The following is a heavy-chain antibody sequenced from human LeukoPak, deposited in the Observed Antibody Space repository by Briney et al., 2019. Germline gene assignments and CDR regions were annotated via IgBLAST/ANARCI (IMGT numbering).Heavy chain of an antibody. Sequence: PSETLSLTCAVSGGSISSGGYSWSWIRQPPGKGLEWIGYIYHSGSTYYNPSLKSRVTISVDRSKNQFSLKLSSVTAADTAVYYCARMGRAYCGGDRYSQGYYYYGMDVWGQGTTVTVSS. CDR2: IYHSGST. V-gene: IGHV4-30-2*01. J-gene: IGHJ6*02. CDR1: GGSISSGGYS. D-gene: IGHD2-21*02. CDR3: ARMGRAYCGGDRYSQGYYYYGMDV.